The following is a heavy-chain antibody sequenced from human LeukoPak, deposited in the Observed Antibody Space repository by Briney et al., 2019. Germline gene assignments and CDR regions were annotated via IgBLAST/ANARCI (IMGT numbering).Heavy chain of an antibody. J-gene: IGHJ4*02. V-gene: IGHV4-34*01. Sequence: SETLSLTCAVYGGSFSGYYCSWIRQPPGKGLEWIGEINHSGRINYNTSLKSRVTISLDTSKNQFSLKLSSVTAADTAVYYCARGEYSSGWFPPDYWGQGTLVTVSS. CDR1: GGSFSGYY. CDR2: INHSGRI. D-gene: IGHD6-19*01. CDR3: ARGEYSSGWFPPDY.